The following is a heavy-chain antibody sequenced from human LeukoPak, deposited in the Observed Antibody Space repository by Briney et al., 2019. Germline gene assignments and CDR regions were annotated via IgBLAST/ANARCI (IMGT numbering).Heavy chain of an antibody. Sequence: SVKVSCKASGFTFTSSAVQWVRQARGQRLEWIGWIVVGSGNTNYAQKFQERVTITRDMSTSTAYMELSSLRSEDTAVYYCAAVRGLRFLEWLPDYWAREPWSPSPQ. CDR3: AAVRGLRFLEWLPDY. J-gene: IGHJ4*02. V-gene: IGHV1-58*01. CDR1: GFTFTSSA. D-gene: IGHD3-3*01. CDR2: IVVGSGNT.